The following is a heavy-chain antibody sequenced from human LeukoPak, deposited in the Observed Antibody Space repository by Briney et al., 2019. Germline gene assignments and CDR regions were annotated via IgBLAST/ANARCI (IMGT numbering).Heavy chain of an antibody. CDR2: IVVGSGST. J-gene: IGHJ4*02. CDR3: AREGVYDSNGYYYDH. D-gene: IGHD3-22*01. CDR1: GFTFTSSA. V-gene: IGHV1-58*02. Sequence: SVKVSCKASGFTFTSSAMQWVRQARGQRLEWIGWIVVGSGSTTYPQKFQGNITMTSDMSTTTVYMELSSLRSEDTAVYYCAREGVYDSNGYYYDHWGQGTPVTVSS.